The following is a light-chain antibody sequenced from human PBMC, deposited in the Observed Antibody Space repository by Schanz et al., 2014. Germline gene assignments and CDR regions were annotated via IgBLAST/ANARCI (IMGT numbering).Light chain of an antibody. J-gene: IGLJ2*01. CDR3: SSYGGSNFVV. CDR1: SSDVGTYKY. V-gene: IGLV2-14*01. CDR2: DVS. Sequence: QSALTQPASVSGSPGQSITISCTGTSSDVGTYKYVSWYQQHPGKAPKLMIYDVSNRPSGASNRFSGSKSGNTASLTISGLQAEDEADYYCSSYGGSNFVVFGGGTKVTVL.